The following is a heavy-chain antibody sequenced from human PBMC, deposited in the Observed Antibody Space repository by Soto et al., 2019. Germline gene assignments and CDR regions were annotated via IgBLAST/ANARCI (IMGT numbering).Heavy chain of an antibody. D-gene: IGHD3-3*01. CDR1: GFSFSDYY. CDR2: IRSVASTV. V-gene: IGHV3-11*01. CDR3: ARTAAGFWAFDY. J-gene: IGHJ4*02. Sequence: GGSLRLSCAASGFSFSDYYMIWVRQAPGKGLEWVSYIRSVASTVFYADSVKGRFTISRDNTKNSLYLQMNSLRVEDTAGYYCARTAAGFWAFDYWGQGALVTVSS.